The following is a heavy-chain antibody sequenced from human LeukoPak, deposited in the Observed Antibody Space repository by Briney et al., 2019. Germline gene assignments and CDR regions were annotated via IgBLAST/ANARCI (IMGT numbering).Heavy chain of an antibody. D-gene: IGHD1-14*01. CDR3: ARGGPDQDAFDI. V-gene: IGHV4-30-4*08. CDR2: IYYSGST. J-gene: IGHJ3*02. CDR1: GGSISSGDYY. Sequence: PSETLSLTCTVSGGSISSGDYYWSWIRQPPGKGLEWIGYIYYSGSTYYNPSLKSRVTISVDTSKNQLSLKLSSVTAADTAVYYCARGGPDQDAFDIWGQGTMVTVSS.